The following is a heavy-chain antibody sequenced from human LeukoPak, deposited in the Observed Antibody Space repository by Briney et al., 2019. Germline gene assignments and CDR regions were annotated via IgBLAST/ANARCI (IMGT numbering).Heavy chain of an antibody. CDR3: AREESGGYFDY. D-gene: IGHD2-8*02. J-gene: IGHJ4*02. CDR1: GFTFTNYY. Sequence: ASVKVSCKASGFTFTNYYMHWVRQAPGQGLEWMGLIIPTGSSTNYAQKFRGRVTMTRDTSTTTVYMELSSLRSEDTAVYYCAREESGGYFDYWGQGTLVTVSS. CDR2: IIPTGSST. V-gene: IGHV1-46*01.